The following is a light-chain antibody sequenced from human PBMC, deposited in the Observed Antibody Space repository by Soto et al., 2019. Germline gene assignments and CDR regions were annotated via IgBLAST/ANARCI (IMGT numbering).Light chain of an antibody. CDR3: QQFSSYPLT. Sequence: ENVLTQAPGPPSFSPGERATLSCRASQSVSSNLAWYQQKPGQAPRLLIYGASTRATVIPAGFSGSGSGTEFTLTISSLQSEDFAVYYCQQFSSYPLTFGGGTKVDIK. J-gene: IGKJ4*01. V-gene: IGKV3-15*01. CDR2: GAS. CDR1: QSVSSN.